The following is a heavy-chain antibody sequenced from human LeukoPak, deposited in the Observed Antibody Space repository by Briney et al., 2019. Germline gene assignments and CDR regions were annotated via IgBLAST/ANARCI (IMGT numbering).Heavy chain of an antibody. CDR1: GGSFSGYY. CDR3: ARGHPTLIRYFDWSLRFDY. CDR2: INHSGST. J-gene: IGHJ4*02. Sequence: PSQTLSLTCAVYGGSFSGYYWSWIRQPPGKGLEWIGEINHSGSTNYNPSLKSRVTISVDTSKNQFSLKLSSVTAADTAVYYCARGHPTLIRYFDWSLRFDYWGQGTLVTVSS. V-gene: IGHV4-34*01. D-gene: IGHD3-9*01.